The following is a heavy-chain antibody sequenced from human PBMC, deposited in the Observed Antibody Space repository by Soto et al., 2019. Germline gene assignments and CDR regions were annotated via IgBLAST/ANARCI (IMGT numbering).Heavy chain of an antibody. J-gene: IGHJ6*02. CDR3: AKELYGDFLSYYYGMDV. CDR1: GFTFSSYT. D-gene: IGHD4-17*01. Sequence: EVQLLESGGGLVQPGKSLRVSCAASGFTFSSYTMSWVRQAPGKGLEWVSTLSGSGDRTYYADSVKGRFTISRDNSKNTLDRQMNSLRAEDTAVYHCAKELYGDFLSYYYGMDVWGQGTTVTVSS. V-gene: IGHV3-23*01. CDR2: LSGSGDRT.